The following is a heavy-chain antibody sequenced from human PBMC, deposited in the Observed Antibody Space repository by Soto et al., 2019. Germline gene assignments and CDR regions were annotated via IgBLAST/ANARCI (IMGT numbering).Heavy chain of an antibody. CDR2: IIPIFGTA. CDR1: GGTFSSYA. J-gene: IGHJ5*02. D-gene: IGHD3-3*01. Sequence: SVKVSCKASGGTFSSYAISWVRQAPGQGLEWMGGIIPIFGTANYAQKFQGRVTITADESTSTAYMELSSLRSEDTAVYYCAAGTYYDFWSGYNWFDPWGQGTLVTVS. CDR3: AAGTYYDFWSGYNWFDP. V-gene: IGHV1-69*13.